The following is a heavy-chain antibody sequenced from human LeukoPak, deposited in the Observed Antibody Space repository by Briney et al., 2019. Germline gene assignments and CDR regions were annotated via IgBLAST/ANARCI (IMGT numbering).Heavy chain of an antibody. V-gene: IGHV1-69*13. Sequence: SVKVSCKASGGTFSSYAISWVRQAPGQGLEWMGGIIPIFGTANYAQKFQGRVTITADESTSTAYMELSSLRSEDTAVYYCARCSRCTGDYYYYYMDVWGKGTTVTISS. J-gene: IGHJ6*03. CDR2: IIPIFGTA. CDR1: GGTFSSYA. CDR3: ARCSRCTGDYYYYYMDV. D-gene: IGHD2-8*01.